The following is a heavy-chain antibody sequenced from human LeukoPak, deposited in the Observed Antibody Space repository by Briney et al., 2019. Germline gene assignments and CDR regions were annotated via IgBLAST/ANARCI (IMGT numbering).Heavy chain of an antibody. J-gene: IGHJ4*02. V-gene: IGHV4-61*10. CDR3: ARRAELGMRYFDS. D-gene: IGHD7-27*01. CDR1: GGSISSGSYY. CDR2: IYYSGST. Sequence: NPSETLSLTCSVSGGSISSGSYYWSWIRQPAGKGLEWIGYIYYSGSTNYNPSLKSRVTISVDTSKNQFSLKLSSVTAADTAVYFCARRAELGMRYFDSWGQGALLVVSS.